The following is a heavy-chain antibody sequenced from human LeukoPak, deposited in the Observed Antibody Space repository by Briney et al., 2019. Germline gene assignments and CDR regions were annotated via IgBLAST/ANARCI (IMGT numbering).Heavy chain of an antibody. D-gene: IGHD6-6*01. Sequence: EASVTVSCKASGGTFSSYAISWVRQAPGQGLEWMGGIIPIFGTANYAQKFQGRVTITADESTSTAYMELSSLRSEDTAVYYCARATRDEYSSSRVLWDYYYMDVWGKGTTVTVSS. CDR3: ARATRDEYSSSRVLWDYYYMDV. CDR2: IIPIFGTA. CDR1: GGTFSSYA. J-gene: IGHJ6*03. V-gene: IGHV1-69*13.